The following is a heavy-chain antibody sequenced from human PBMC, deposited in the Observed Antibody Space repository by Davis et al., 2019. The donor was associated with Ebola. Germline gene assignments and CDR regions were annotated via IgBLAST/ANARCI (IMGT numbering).Heavy chain of an antibody. CDR3: ARALPPGQWLANDAFDI. Sequence: GGSLRLSCAASGFTFSSYGMHWVRQAPGKGLEWVAVISYDGSNKYYADSVKGRFTISRDNAKNSLYLQMNSLRAEDTAVYYCARALPPGQWLANDAFDIWGQGTMVTVSS. D-gene: IGHD6-19*01. CDR1: GFTFSSYG. CDR2: ISYDGSNK. J-gene: IGHJ3*02. V-gene: IGHV3-30*03.